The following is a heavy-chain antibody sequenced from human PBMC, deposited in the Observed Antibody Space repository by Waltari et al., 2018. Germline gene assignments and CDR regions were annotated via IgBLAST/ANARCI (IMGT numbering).Heavy chain of an antibody. CDR3: VKGHYYDNNGYFDY. Sequence: EVQLVESGGSLVQPGRSLRLSCAASGFRFDESAMHWVRQSPGKGLEGVSGINCNSDKINYADSVKGRFTISRDNAKNSLYLQINSLRAEDTALYYCVKGHYYDNNGYFDYWGQGTLVTVSS. D-gene: IGHD3-22*01. CDR2: INCNSDKI. J-gene: IGHJ4*02. V-gene: IGHV3-9*01. CDR1: GFRFDESA.